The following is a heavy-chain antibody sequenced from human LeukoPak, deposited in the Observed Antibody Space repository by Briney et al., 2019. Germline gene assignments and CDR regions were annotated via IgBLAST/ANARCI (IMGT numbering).Heavy chain of an antibody. J-gene: IGHJ4*02. D-gene: IGHD3-22*01. V-gene: IGHV3-7*01. CDR2: IKQDGSEK. CDR1: GFTFSSYW. CDR3: ARAPPLFYDSSGSFDY. Sequence: GGSLRLSCAASGFTFSSYWMSWVRQAPGKGLEWVANIKQDGSEKYYVDSVKARFTISRDNAKNSLYLQMNSLRAEDTAVYYCARAPPLFYDSSGSFDYWGQGNLVTVSS.